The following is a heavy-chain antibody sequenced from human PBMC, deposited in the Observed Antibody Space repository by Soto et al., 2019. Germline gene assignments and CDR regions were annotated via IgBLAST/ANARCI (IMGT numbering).Heavy chain of an antibody. CDR1: GFTFSDYY. V-gene: IGHV3-11*05. J-gene: IGHJ4*02. Sequence: QVQLVESGGGLVKPGGSLRLSCAVSGFTFSDYYMTWIRQAPGKGLEWVSYISSSTSHTNYAASVKDRFTISRDNAKNSLFLQMNSLRAEDTAVYYCGRGRGAAAAYFDFWGQGTLVTVSS. D-gene: IGHD6-13*01. CDR3: GRGRGAAAAYFDF. CDR2: ISSSTSHT.